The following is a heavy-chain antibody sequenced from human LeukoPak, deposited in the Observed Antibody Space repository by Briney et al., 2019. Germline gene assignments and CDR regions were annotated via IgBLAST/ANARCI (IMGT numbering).Heavy chain of an antibody. D-gene: IGHD6-19*01. CDR2: ISTYNGNT. Sequence: ASVKVSCKASGYTFTSHGISWVRQAPGQGLEWMGWISTYNGNTNYAQKLQGRVSMTTDTSTSTAYMDLRSLRSDDTAVYYSAREGRAWLVYVYWGQGTLVTVSS. J-gene: IGHJ4*02. CDR1: GYTFTSHG. V-gene: IGHV1-18*01. CDR3: AREGRAWLVYVY.